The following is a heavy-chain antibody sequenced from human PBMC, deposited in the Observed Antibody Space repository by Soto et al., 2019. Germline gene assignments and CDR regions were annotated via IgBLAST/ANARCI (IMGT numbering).Heavy chain of an antibody. CDR3: TRPLGGDSRGYSSTYFAMDV. V-gene: IGHV5-10-1*01. J-gene: IGHJ6*02. D-gene: IGHD3-22*01. CDR1: GNTFSTFW. Sequence: GESLKISCQGSGNTFSTFWISWVRQVPAKGLEWIGRVDLSEIYIHYKPSFHGHVIISFDKSSNTAYLQLSDLKASDTAIYYCTRPLGGDSRGYSSTYFAMDVWGQGTTVTVSS. CDR2: VDLSEIYI.